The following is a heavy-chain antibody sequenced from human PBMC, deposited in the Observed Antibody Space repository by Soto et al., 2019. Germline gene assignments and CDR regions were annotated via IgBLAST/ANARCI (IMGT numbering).Heavy chain of an antibody. V-gene: IGHV3-13*01. CDR1: GFTFSTYE. J-gene: IGHJ6*02. CDR2: IGTAGDT. Sequence: EVQLVESGGGLVQPGGSLRLSCAASGFTFSTYEMHWVRQATRKGLEWVSGIGTAGDTDYPGSVKGRFTISRENAKNSLYLQMNSLRAEDTAVYYCARTSYYDIGGMDVWGQGTTVTVSS. CDR3: ARTSYYDIGGMDV. D-gene: IGHD3-9*01.